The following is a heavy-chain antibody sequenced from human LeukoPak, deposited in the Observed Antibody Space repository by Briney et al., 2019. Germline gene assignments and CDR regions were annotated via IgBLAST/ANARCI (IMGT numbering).Heavy chain of an antibody. CDR3: ARAEGFGYFDL. J-gene: IGHJ2*01. V-gene: IGHV3-13*01. Sequence: GGSLRLSCAASGFTFSSYDMHWVRQATGKGLEWVSAIGTAGDTYYLGSVKGRFTISRENAKNYLYLQMSSLRAGDTAVYYCARAEGFGYFDLWGRGTLVTVSS. CDR1: GFTFSSYD. CDR2: IGTAGDT. D-gene: IGHD2-15*01.